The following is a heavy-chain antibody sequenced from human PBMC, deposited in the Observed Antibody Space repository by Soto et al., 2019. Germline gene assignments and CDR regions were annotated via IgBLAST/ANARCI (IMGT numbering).Heavy chain of an antibody. D-gene: IGHD3-3*01. CDR1: GYTFTSYD. J-gene: IGHJ6*03. CDR3: ARRRLRYYDFWSGYYGQSDYYYYMDV. V-gene: IGHV1-8*01. CDR2: MNPNSGNT. Sequence: QVQLVQSGAEVKKPGASVKVSCKASGYTFTSYDINWVRQATGQGLEWMGWMNPNSGNTGYAQKFQGRVTMTRNTSISTAYMELSSLRSEDTAVYYCARRRLRYYDFWSGYYGQSDYYYYMDVWGKGTTVTVSS.